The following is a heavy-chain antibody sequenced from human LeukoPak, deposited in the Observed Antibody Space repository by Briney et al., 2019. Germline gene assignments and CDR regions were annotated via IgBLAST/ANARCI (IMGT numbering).Heavy chain of an antibody. CDR1: GGSLSGYY. CDR3: ARGRYLTTRGGAAAGFLDY. J-gene: IGHJ4*02. D-gene: IGHD6-13*01. CDR2: INHAGST. Sequence: SETLSLTCAASGGSLSGYYWNWIRQTPAKGLEWIGEINHAGSTNYNPSLKSRVTISVDTSQNQFSLSLRSVTAADTAVCYCARGRYLTTRGGAAAGFLDYWGQGSLVTVSA. V-gene: IGHV4-34*01.